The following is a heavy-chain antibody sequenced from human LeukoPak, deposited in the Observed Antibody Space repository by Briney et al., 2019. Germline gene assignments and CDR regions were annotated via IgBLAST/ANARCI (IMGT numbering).Heavy chain of an antibody. J-gene: IGHJ4*02. Sequence: ASVKVSCKASGYTFTSYGISWVRQAPGQGLEWMGWISAYNGNTNYAQKLQGRVTMTTDTSTSTAYMELRSPRSDDTAVYYCARDLKYCSGGSCYSRSPWGYWGQGTLVTVSS. D-gene: IGHD2-15*01. V-gene: IGHV1-18*01. CDR1: GYTFTSYG. CDR3: ARDLKYCSGGSCYSRSPWGY. CDR2: ISAYNGNT.